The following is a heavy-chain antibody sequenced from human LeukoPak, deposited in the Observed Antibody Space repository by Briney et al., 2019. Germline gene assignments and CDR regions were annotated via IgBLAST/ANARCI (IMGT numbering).Heavy chain of an antibody. Sequence: GGSLRLSCAASGFTFSTYWMHWVRQAPGKGLVWVSRIKTDGTITTYADSVKGRFTISRDNAKSTLYLQMNSLRVEDTAVYYCARGGGANYNMDVWGKGTTVSVSS. J-gene: IGHJ6*03. CDR1: GFTFSTYW. D-gene: IGHD3-16*01. CDR3: ARGGGANYNMDV. CDR2: IKTDGTIT. V-gene: IGHV3-74*01.